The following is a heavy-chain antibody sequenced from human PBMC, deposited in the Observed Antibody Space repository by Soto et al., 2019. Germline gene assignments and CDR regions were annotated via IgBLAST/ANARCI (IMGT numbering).Heavy chain of an antibody. CDR3: TTDSYSTIIIVRFDY. V-gene: IGHV3-15*07. CDR2: IKSKTDGGTT. D-gene: IGHD3-22*01. J-gene: IGHJ4*01. Sequence: GSLRLSCAASGFTFTNAWMNWVRQAPGKGLEWVGRIKSKTDGGTTDYAEPVKGRFAISRDDSNNMVYLQMNSLKIEDTAVYYCTTDSYSTIIIVRFDYWGHGTLVTAPQ. CDR1: GFTFTNAW.